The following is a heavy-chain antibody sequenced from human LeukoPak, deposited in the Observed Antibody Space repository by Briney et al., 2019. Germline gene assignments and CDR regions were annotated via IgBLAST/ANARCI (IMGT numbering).Heavy chain of an antibody. V-gene: IGHV3-23*01. CDR1: GFTFSGYA. Sequence: GGSLRLSCGASGFTFSGYAMSWVRQAPGKGLEWVSAISGSGGSTYYADSVKGRFTISRDNSKNTLYLQMNSLRAEDTAVYYCAKPRSYYSSTSCFYQAKWYLDLWGRGTLVTVSS. CDR2: ISGSGGST. D-gene: IGHD2-2*01. J-gene: IGHJ2*01. CDR3: AKPRSYYSSTSCFYQAKWYLDL.